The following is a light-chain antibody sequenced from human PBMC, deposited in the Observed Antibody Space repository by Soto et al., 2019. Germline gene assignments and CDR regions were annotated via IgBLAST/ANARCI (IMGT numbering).Light chain of an antibody. Sequence: QSVLTQPPSVSGSPGQSVTISCTGTSTDFVSYNRVSWYQQPPGTAPKLIIYEASNRPSGVPGRFSGSKSGNTASLTISGLQAADEADYYCQAYDYSLTAFVFGGGTKLTVL. CDR1: STDFVSYNR. V-gene: IGLV2-18*01. CDR3: QAYDYSLTAFV. CDR2: EAS. J-gene: IGLJ3*02.